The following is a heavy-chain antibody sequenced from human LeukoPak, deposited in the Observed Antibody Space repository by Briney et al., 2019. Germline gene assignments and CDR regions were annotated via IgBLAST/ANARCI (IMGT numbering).Heavy chain of an antibody. D-gene: IGHD2-2*01. J-gene: IGHJ6*02. CDR1: GFTFSSYG. V-gene: IGHV3-33*01. CDR3: AREIRYQLLAPYYYYGMDV. CDR2: IWYDGSNK. Sequence: GGSLRLSCAASGFTFSSYGMHWVRRAPGKGLEWVAVIWYDGSNKYYADSVKGRFTISRDNSKNTLYLQMNSLRAEDTAVYYCAREIRYQLLAPYYYYGMDVWGQGTTVTVSS.